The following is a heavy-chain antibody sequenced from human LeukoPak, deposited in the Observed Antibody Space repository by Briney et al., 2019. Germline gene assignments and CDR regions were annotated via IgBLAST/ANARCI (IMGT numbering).Heavy chain of an antibody. CDR3: ARGDAIVGAQDDAFAI. J-gene: IGHJ3*02. CDR2: ITNSGDNT. CDR1: GFTFSGYW. Sequence: GGSLRLSCAASGFTFSGYWMCWVRQAPGKGLEWVSAITNSGDNTYYADSVKGRFTISRDNSKNTLYLQINSLRAEDTAIYYCARGDAIVGAQDDAFAIWGQGTMVTVSS. V-gene: IGHV3-23*01. D-gene: IGHD1-26*01.